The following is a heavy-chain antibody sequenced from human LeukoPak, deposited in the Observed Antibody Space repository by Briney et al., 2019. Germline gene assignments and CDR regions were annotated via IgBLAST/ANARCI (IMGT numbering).Heavy chain of an antibody. CDR3: AREVYGDSSFDY. Sequence: ASVTVSCKSSGYSFSDNYMRWVRQAPGQGLEWMGWINPNSGGTDYAQKFQGRVTMTRDTSISTAYMELSGLTSDDTAVYFCAREVYGDSSFDYWGQGTLLTVSS. CDR1: GYSFSDNY. D-gene: IGHD4-17*01. J-gene: IGHJ4*02. V-gene: IGHV1-2*02. CDR2: INPNSGGT.